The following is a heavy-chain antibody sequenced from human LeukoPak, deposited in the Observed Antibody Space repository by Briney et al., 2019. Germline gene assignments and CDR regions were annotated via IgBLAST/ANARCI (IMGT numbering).Heavy chain of an antibody. V-gene: IGHV3-53*01. J-gene: IGHJ4*02. Sequence: GGSLRLSCAASGLTVSSSYLNWVRQAPGKGLEWVSVLYSGGNTYYADSVKGRFTISRDNSMTTLYLQMNSLRAEDTAVYYCAKDLDFWSGYAQPSDYWGQGTLVTVSS. CDR2: LYSGGNT. D-gene: IGHD3-3*01. CDR3: AKDLDFWSGYAQPSDY. CDR1: GLTVSSSY.